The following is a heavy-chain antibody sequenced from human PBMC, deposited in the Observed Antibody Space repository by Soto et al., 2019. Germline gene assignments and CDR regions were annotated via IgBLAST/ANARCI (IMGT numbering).Heavy chain of an antibody. CDR2: IYYNVNT. Sequence: PSETLSLTCTVSGGSISSYYWSWIRQPPGKGLEWIGYIYYNVNTNYNPSLKSRVTISIDTSKNQFSLKLDSVTPDDTAVYYCARLIGNSWLDYWGQGTLVTVSS. CDR1: GGSISSYY. V-gene: IGHV4-59*08. J-gene: IGHJ4*02. CDR3: ARLIGNSWLDY. D-gene: IGHD6-13*01.